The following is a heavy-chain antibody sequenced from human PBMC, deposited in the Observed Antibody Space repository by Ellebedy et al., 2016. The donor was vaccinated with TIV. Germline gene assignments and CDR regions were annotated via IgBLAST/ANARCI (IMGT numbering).Heavy chain of an antibody. CDR2: ISYDGSNK. V-gene: IGHV3-30*18. J-gene: IGHJ6*02. Sequence: GGSLRLXCAASGFTFSSYGMHWVRQAPGKGLEWVAVISYDGSNKYYADSVKGRFTISRDNSKNTLYLQMNSPRAEDTAVYYCAKESSTSGMDVWGQGTTVTVSS. CDR1: GFTFSSYG. CDR3: AKESSTSGMDV. D-gene: IGHD5/OR15-5a*01.